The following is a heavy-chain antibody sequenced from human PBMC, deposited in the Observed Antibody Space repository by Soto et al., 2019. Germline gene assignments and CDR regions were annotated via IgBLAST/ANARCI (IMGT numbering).Heavy chain of an antibody. CDR1: GFTFSSYE. J-gene: IGHJ6*02. CDR3: ARGVATILIYYYYYGMDV. Sequence: EVQLVESGGGLVQPGGSLRLSCAASGFTFSSYEMNWVRQAPGKGLEWVSYISSSGSTIYYADSVKGRFTISRDNAKNSLYLQMNSLRAEDTAVYYCARGVATILIYYYYYGMDVWGQGTTVTVSS. CDR2: ISSSGSTI. D-gene: IGHD5-12*01. V-gene: IGHV3-48*03.